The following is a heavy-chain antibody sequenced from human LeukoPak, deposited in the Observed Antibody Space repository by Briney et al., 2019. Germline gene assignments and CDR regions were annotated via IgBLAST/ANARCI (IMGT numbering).Heavy chain of an antibody. CDR3: ARDLRGYDSSGYVDY. J-gene: IGHJ4*02. CDR2: IYYSGST. D-gene: IGHD3-22*01. CDR1: GGSISRSTYY. V-gene: IGHV4-39*02. Sequence: PSETLSLTCTVSGGSISRSTYYWAWIRQPPGKGLEWIGSIYYSGSTNYSPSLKSRFTISVGTSKNQFSLKLSSVTAADTAVYYCARDLRGYDSSGYVDYWGQGTLVTVSS.